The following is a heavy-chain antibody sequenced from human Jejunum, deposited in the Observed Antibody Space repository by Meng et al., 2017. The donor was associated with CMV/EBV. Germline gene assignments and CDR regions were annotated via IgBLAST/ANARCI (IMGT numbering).Heavy chain of an antibody. Sequence: CAASGVTFSNYGRHWVRQAPGKGLEWVAYIRNDGGNKYYADSVKGRLTISRDNAKSSLYLQMNSLRAEDTALYYCARAGWAAIGYWGQGTVVTVSS. J-gene: IGHJ4*02. V-gene: IGHV3-30*02. CDR2: IRNDGGNK. CDR1: GVTFSNYG. D-gene: IGHD2-2*01. CDR3: ARAGWAAIGY.